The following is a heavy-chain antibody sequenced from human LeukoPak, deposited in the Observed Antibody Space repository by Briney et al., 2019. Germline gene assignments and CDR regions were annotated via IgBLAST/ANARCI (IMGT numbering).Heavy chain of an antibody. V-gene: IGHV3-30*04. CDR2: ISYDGSNK. J-gene: IGHJ3*02. D-gene: IGHD3-10*01. CDR1: GITFSSYA. Sequence: PGRSLRLSCAASGITFSSYAMHWVRQAPGKGLEWVAVISYDGSNKYYADSVKGRFTISRDNAKNSLYLQMSSLRAEDTAVYYCARGRYGSGSWDAFDIWGQGTMVTVSS. CDR3: ARGRYGSGSWDAFDI.